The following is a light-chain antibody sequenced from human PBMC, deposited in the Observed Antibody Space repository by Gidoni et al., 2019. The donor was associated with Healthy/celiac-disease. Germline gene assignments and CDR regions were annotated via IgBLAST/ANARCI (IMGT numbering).Light chain of an antibody. J-gene: IGKJ4*01. CDR1: QSVSSSY. V-gene: IGKV3-20*01. CDR2: GAS. Sequence: EIVLTQSPGTLSLSPGERATLSCRASQSVSSSYLAWYQQKPGQAPRLLIYGASSRATGIPDRFSGSWSGTDFTLTISRLEPEDFAVYYCQQYGSSPPLTFGGGTKVEIK. CDR3: QQYGSSPPLT.